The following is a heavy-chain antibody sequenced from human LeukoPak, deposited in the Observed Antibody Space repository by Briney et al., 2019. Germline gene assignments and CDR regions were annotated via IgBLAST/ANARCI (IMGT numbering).Heavy chain of an antibody. Sequence: PSQTLSLTCTVSGASISSGTYYWSWIRQHPGKGLEWIGYIYYNRSIYYNPSLKSRVTISVDTSKNQFSLKLSSVTAADTAVYYCAGSAAHLGRYYYGMDVWGQGTTVTVSS. CDR3: AGSAAHLGRYYYGMDV. V-gene: IGHV4-31*03. D-gene: IGHD3-16*01. CDR2: IYYNRSI. CDR1: GASISSGTYY. J-gene: IGHJ6*02.